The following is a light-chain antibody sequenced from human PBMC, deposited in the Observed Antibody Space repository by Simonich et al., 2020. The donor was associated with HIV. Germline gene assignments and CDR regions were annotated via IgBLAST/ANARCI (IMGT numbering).Light chain of an antibody. CDR3: LQRFNWPPIFT. Sequence: TRPRNTSKRMSNTVTRYQQEPYPSPRLLYYNASNRATCIPARVSGSGSGTDFTLTISSLEPEDFAVYYCLQRFNWPPIFTFGPGTKVDVK. CDR1: KRMSNT. V-gene: IGKV3-11*01. CDR2: NAS. J-gene: IGKJ3*01.